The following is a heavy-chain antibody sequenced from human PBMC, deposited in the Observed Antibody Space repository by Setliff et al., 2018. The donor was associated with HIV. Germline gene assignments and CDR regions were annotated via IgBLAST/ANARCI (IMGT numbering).Heavy chain of an antibody. CDR2: ISIGSGAAI. CDR3: ARDYRPSNNNWHHWFDP. D-gene: IGHD1-1*01. CDR1: GFTVSGNY. V-gene: IGHV3-21*01. J-gene: IGHJ5*02. Sequence: GGSLRLSCAASGFTVSGNYMNWVRQAPGRGLEWVSSISIGSGAAIYYAESVQGRFTVSRDNSKNSLYLQMNSLRVEDTAVYYCARDYRPSNNNWHHWFDPWGQGTLVTVSS.